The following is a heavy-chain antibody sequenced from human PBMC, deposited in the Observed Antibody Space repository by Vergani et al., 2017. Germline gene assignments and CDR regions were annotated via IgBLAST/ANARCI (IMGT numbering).Heavy chain of an antibody. CDR1: GGSISTSDDY. CDR3: AREPGMVPSRAFDI. Sequence: QVQLQESGPRLVRPSQTLSLTCTVSGGSISTSDDYWGWLRQRPGKGLEWIGYIYYSGSTYYNPSLKSRVTISVDTSKNQFSLKLSSVTAADTAVYYCAREPGMVPSRAFDIWGQGTMVTVSS. D-gene: IGHD3-10*01. V-gene: IGHV4-30-4*08. CDR2: IYYSGST. J-gene: IGHJ3*02.